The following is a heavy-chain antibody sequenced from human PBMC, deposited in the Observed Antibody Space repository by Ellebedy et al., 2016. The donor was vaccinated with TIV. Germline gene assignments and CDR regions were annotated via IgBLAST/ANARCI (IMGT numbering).Heavy chain of an antibody. CDR3: AKTIRFGEFEYYFDY. D-gene: IGHD3-10*01. J-gene: IGHJ4*02. CDR1: GFTFSSYA. CDR2: ISGSGGST. V-gene: IGHV3-23*01. Sequence: GESLKISCAASGFTFSSYAMSWVRQAPGKELEWVSAISGSGGSTYYADSVKGRFTISRDNSKNTLYLQMNSLRAEDTAVYYCAKTIRFGEFEYYFDYWGQGTLVTVSS.